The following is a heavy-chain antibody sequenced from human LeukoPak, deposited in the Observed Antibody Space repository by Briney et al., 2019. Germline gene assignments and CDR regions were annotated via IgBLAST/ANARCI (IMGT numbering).Heavy chain of an antibody. CDR1: GYSFPSHW. V-gene: IGHV1-46*01. D-gene: IGHD3-10*01. CDR3: ARGLSLLWFGESIGHDAFDI. Sequence: ASVKVSCKASGYSFPSHWMHWVRQAPGQGLEGMGVINAADGTALNARKFQGRVTMTRDTSTATVYMELSSLRDDDAAVYYCARGLSLLWFGESIGHDAFDIWGQGTMVTVSS. CDR2: INAADGTA. J-gene: IGHJ3*02.